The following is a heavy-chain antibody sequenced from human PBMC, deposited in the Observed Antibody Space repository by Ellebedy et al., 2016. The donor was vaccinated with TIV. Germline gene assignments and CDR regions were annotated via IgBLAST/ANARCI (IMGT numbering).Heavy chain of an antibody. CDR3: ARGEVRGTIPKY. CDR2: IYYTGST. CDR1: GASISSGGSY. J-gene: IGHJ4*02. D-gene: IGHD3-10*01. V-gene: IGHV4-31*03. Sequence: SETLSLXXTVSGASISSGGSYWTWMRHHPKKGLEWIGYIYYTGSTYSSPSLQSRLTMSLDTSRNQFPLKLTSVTAADTAVYYCARGEVRGTIPKYWGQGTLVTVSS.